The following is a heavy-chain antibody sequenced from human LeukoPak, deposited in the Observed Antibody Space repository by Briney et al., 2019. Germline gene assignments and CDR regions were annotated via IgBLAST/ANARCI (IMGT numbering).Heavy chain of an antibody. J-gene: IGHJ4*02. Sequence: ASVKVSCKASGYTFTGYYMHWVRQAPGQGLEWMGRINPNSGGTNYAQKFQGRVTMTRGTSISTAYMELSRLRSDDTAVYYCARDGRRYFDWLLYSDFDYWGQGTLVTVSS. CDR2: INPNSGGT. D-gene: IGHD3-9*01. CDR1: GYTFTGYY. V-gene: IGHV1-2*06. CDR3: ARDGRRYFDWLLYSDFDY.